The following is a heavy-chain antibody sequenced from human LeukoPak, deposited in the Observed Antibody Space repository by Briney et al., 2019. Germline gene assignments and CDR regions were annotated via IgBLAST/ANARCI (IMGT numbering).Heavy chain of an antibody. CDR2: IRSKAEGGTI. V-gene: IGHV3-49*04. CDR1: GFTFGDYA. CDR3: SRVAHRRPGSSSSFSFYFDY. Sequence: QPGRSLRLSCTGSGFTFGDYAMSWVRQAPGKGLEWVCFIRSKAEGGTIEYAASVKGRFFMSRDDSKSIAFLEMNSLKTEDTAFYYCSRVAHRRPGSSSSFSFYFDYWGQGTPVTVSS. J-gene: IGHJ4*02. D-gene: IGHD6-6*01.